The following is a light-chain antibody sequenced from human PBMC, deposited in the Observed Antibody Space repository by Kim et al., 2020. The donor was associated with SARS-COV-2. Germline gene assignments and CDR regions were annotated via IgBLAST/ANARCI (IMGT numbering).Light chain of an antibody. J-gene: IGLJ2*01. CDR3: NSRDSSGILP. Sequence: VALGQTVRITSQGDSLRSYYASWYQQKPGQAPVLVIYGKNNRPSGIPDRFAGSSSGNTASLTITGAQAEDEADYYCNSRDSSGILPFGGGTQLTVL. CDR1: SLRSYY. V-gene: IGLV3-19*01. CDR2: GKN.